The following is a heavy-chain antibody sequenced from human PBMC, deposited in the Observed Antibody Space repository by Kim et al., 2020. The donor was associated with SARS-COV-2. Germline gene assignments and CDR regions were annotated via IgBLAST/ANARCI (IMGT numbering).Heavy chain of an antibody. CDR3: ARVFGVGQYYFDY. D-gene: IGHD3-10*01. J-gene: IGHJ4*02. V-gene: IGHV4-34*01. CDR2: INHSGST. Sequence: SETLSLTCAVYGGSFSGYYWSWIRQPPGKGLEWIGEINHSGSTNYNPSLKSRVTISVDTSKNQFSLKLSSVTAADTAVYYCARVFGVGQYYFDYWGQGTL. CDR1: GGSFSGYY.